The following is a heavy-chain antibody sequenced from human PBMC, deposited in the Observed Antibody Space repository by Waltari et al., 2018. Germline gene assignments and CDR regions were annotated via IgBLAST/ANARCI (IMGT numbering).Heavy chain of an antibody. D-gene: IGHD2-2*01. J-gene: IGHJ5*02. Sequence: QVQLQQWGAGLLKPSETLSLTCAVYGGSFSGYYWSWIRQPPGKGLEWIGEINHSGSTNYNPSLKSRVTISVDTSKNQFSLKLSSVTAADTAVYYCARTIGYCSSTSCYGWFDPWGQGTLVTVSS. CDR2: INHSGST. CDR1: GGSFSGYY. CDR3: ARTIGYCSSTSCYGWFDP. V-gene: IGHV4-34*01.